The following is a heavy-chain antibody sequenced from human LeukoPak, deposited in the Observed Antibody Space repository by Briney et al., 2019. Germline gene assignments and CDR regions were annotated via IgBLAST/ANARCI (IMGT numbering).Heavy chain of an antibody. J-gene: IGHJ6*02. CDR2: INHRGST. V-gene: IGHV4-34*01. Sequence: PSETLSLTCGVHGGSFSGYSCNWIRQPPGKGLEWIGEINHRGSTTYNPSLKSRVTISEDTSKKQFSLKLTSVTAADTAIYYCAGGPYCSGGTCSSYFYGLAVWGPGTAVTVSS. CDR3: AGGPYCSGGTCSSYFYGLAV. D-gene: IGHD2-15*01. CDR1: GGSFSGYS.